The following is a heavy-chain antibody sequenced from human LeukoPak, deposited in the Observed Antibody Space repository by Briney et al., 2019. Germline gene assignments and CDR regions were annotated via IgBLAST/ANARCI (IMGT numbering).Heavy chain of an antibody. J-gene: IGHJ4*02. D-gene: IGHD5-18*01. CDR2: IYYSGST. Sequence: KPSETLSLTCTVSGGSISSYYWSCIRQPPGKGLEWIGYIYYSGSTNYNPSLKSRVTISLDTSKKQFSLKLSSVTAADTAVYYCARGNPLYCHGYVDYWGQGTLVTVSS. V-gene: IGHV4-59*08. CDR3: ARGNPLYCHGYVDY. CDR1: GGSISSYY.